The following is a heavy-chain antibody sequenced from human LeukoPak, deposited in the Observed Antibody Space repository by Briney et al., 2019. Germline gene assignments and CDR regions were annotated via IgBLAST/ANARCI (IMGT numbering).Heavy chain of an antibody. D-gene: IGHD6-13*01. Sequence: GGSLRLSCAASGFTFSTYGMSWVRQAPGKGLEWVSAISGSGASTYYADFVKGRFTISRDNSKNTLYLQMNSLRAEDTAIYYCAKGQQQLVFCWFDPWGQGALVTVSS. CDR3: AKGQQQLVFCWFDP. J-gene: IGHJ5*02. CDR1: GFTFSTYG. V-gene: IGHV3-23*01. CDR2: ISGSGAST.